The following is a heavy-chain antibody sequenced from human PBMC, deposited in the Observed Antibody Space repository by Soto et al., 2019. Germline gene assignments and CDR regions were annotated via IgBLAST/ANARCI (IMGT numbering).Heavy chain of an antibody. Sequence: QITLKESGPALVKPTQTLKLTCTFSGFSLSTSGVGVAWICQPPGKALEWLALIFCDVDQRYSPSLKSRLTITKDASKNQLVLTMANMNPMDPGTYYCAIMGPWIRAFHVWGPRTTVSVSS. CDR2: IFCDVDQ. CDR1: GFSLSTSGVG. V-gene: IGHV2-5*02. D-gene: IGHD2-8*01. CDR3: AIMGPWIRAFHV. J-gene: IGHJ3*01.